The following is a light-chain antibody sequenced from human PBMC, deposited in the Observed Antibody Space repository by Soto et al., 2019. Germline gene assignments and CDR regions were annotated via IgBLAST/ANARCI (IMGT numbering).Light chain of an antibody. Sequence: SVLTQPASVSGSPGQPITISCTGTSSDVGSFDSVAWYQHNPGKAPKIMSYDVSNRPSGVSSRFSGSKSGNTAPLSISGLQTEDEANYYCSSFTTSSTLVFGTGTKVTVL. CDR1: SSDVGSFDS. J-gene: IGLJ1*01. V-gene: IGLV2-14*01. CDR3: SSFTTSSTLV. CDR2: DVS.